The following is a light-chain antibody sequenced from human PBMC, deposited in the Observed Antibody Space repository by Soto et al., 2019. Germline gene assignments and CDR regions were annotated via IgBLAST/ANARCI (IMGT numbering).Light chain of an antibody. CDR1: HRIHSKS. V-gene: IGKV3-20*01. J-gene: IGKJ3*01. Sequence: EIVFTQSPGTLSLSPGEGSTFSLRVSHRIHSKSLGLYQRKFGQAAMLLMYSTSIRATGIPDRFSASGHGTDFTLRTRRLEPEDFAVYYCQHSGGSSIFGPGTNGHI. CDR2: STS. CDR3: QHSGGSSI.